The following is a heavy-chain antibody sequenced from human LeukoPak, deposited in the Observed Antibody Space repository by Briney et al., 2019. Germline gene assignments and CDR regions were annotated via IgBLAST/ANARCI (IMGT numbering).Heavy chain of an antibody. J-gene: IGHJ6*02. CDR3: ARDNPPPFGVESYYYYGMDV. CDR2: IYYSGRT. Sequence: SETLSLTCTVSGGSISSSSYYWGWIRQPPGQGLEWIGGIYYSGRTYYNPALKSRVTISVDTSKNQFSLKLSSVTAADTAVYYCARDNPPPFGVESYYYYGMDVWGQGTTVTVSS. CDR1: GGSISSSSYY. V-gene: IGHV4-39*02. D-gene: IGHD3-10*01.